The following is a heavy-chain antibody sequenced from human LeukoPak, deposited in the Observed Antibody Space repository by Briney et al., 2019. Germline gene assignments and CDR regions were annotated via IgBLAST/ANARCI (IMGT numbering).Heavy chain of an antibody. V-gene: IGHV4-4*08. D-gene: IGHD2-21*02. Sequence: SETLSLTCTVSGVSIRSYHWTWIRQPPGEGLEWIGHIYNSGSTNYNPSLRGRVTISLDTSKNQVSLKLTSVTAADTAMYYCARKDGDGWGQGTLVTVSS. CDR1: GVSIRSYH. CDR3: ARKDGDG. CDR2: IYNSGST. J-gene: IGHJ4*02.